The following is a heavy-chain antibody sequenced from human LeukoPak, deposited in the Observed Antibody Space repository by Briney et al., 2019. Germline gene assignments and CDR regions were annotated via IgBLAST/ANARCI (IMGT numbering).Heavy chain of an antibody. CDR3: ARGHTATTVYLTRPTRKNWFDP. D-gene: IGHD4-11*01. CDR2: INHSGST. Sequence: PSETLSLTCAVYGGSFSGYYWSWIRQPPGKGLEWIGEINHSGSTNYNPSLKSRVTISVDTSKNQFSLKLSSVTAADTAVYYCARGHTATTVYLTRPTRKNWFDPWGQGTLVTVSS. CDR1: GGSFSGYY. V-gene: IGHV4-34*01. J-gene: IGHJ5*02.